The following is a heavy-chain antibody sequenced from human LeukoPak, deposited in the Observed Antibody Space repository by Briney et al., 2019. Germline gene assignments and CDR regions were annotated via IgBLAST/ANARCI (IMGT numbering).Heavy chain of an antibody. CDR1: GFTVSSNY. Sequence: GGSLRLSCAASGFTVSSNYMSWVRQAPGKGLEWVSVIYSGGSTYYADSVKGRFTISRDNSKNTLYLQMNSLRAEDTAVYYCARESIAARSYFDYWGQGTLVTVSS. CDR3: ARESIAARSYFDY. J-gene: IGHJ4*02. D-gene: IGHD6-6*01. V-gene: IGHV3-53*05. CDR2: IYSGGST.